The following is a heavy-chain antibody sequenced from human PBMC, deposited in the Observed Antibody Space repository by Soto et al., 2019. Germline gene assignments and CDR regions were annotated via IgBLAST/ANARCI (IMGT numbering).Heavy chain of an antibody. J-gene: IGHJ4*02. Sequence: PSDTLSQTYTDTGSSISSDKWCSWVRQPPGKWLEWIGEFYHSGNTNYNPSLKIRVIISVDKSKNHFSLKLSSVTDADTAMYYCARGERQQQRDYWGQGTLVTVS. V-gene: IGHV4-4*02. CDR1: GSSISSDKW. D-gene: IGHD6-13*01. CDR3: ARGERQQQRDY. CDR2: FYHSGNT.